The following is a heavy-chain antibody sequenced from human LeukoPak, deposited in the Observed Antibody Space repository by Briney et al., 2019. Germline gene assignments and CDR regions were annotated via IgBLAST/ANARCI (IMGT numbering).Heavy chain of an antibody. CDR3: ASPYYYYSSGNYDPFDI. J-gene: IGHJ3*02. CDR1: GGTFSSFA. D-gene: IGHD3-22*01. V-gene: IGHV1-69*04. CDR2: IIPILGIA. Sequence: SVKVSCKASGGTFSSFAISWVRQAPGQGLEWMGRIIPILGIAIYAQKFQGRVTITADKSTSTAYMELSSLRSEDTAVYYCASPYYYYSSGNYDPFDIWGQGTMVTVSS.